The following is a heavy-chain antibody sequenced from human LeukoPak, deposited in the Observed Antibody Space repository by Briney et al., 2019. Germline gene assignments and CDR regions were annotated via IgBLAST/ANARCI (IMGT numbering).Heavy chain of an antibody. Sequence: SETLSLTCTVSGGSISSYYWSWIRQPPGKGLEWIGYIYYSGSTNYNPSLKSRVTISVDTSKNQFSLKLSSVTAADTAVYYCARRNLKHSPPYYYYYGMDVWGQGTTVTVSS. CDR1: GGSISSYY. CDR2: IYYSGST. D-gene: IGHD4-11*01. V-gene: IGHV4-59*08. CDR3: ARRNLKHSPPYYYYYGMDV. J-gene: IGHJ6*02.